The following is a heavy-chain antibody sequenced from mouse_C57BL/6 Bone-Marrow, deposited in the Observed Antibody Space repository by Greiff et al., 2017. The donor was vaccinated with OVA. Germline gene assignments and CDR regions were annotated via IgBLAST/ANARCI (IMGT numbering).Heavy chain of an antibody. Sequence: QVQLKESGAELARPGASVKLSCKASGYTFTSYGISWVKQRTGQGLEWIGEIYPRSGHTYYNEKFKGKATLTADKSSSTAYMELRSLTSEDSAVYFCARKGWFAYWGQGTLVTVSA. CDR1: GYTFTSYG. CDR2: IYPRSGHT. V-gene: IGHV1-81*01. J-gene: IGHJ3*01. CDR3: ARKGWFAY.